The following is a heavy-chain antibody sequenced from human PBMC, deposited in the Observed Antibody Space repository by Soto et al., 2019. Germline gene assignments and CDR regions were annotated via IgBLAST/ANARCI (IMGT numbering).Heavy chain of an antibody. J-gene: IGHJ2*01. V-gene: IGHV4-30-2*01. D-gene: IGHD3-22*01. CDR1: GGSISSGGYS. CDR2: IYHSGST. Sequence: QLQLQESGSGLVKPSQTLSLTCAVSGGSISSGGYSWSWIRQPPGKGLEWIGYIYHSGSTYYNPSLKSRVTISVDMSQNQFSLKLSSVTAADTAVYYCARGGRDGSGYYGRSYWYFDLWGRGTLVTVSS. CDR3: ARGGRDGSGYYGRSYWYFDL.